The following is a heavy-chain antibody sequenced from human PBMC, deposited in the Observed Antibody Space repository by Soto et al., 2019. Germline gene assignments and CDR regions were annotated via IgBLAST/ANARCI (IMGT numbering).Heavy chain of an antibody. Sequence: QLQLQESGPGLVKPSETLSLTCTVSGGSISSSSYYWGWIRQPPGKGLEWIGSIYYSGSTYYNPSLKSRVTISVDTSKNQFSLKLSSVTAADTAVYYCARPAPISKAVAGYFDYWGQGTLVTVSS. CDR1: GGSISSSSYY. D-gene: IGHD6-19*01. CDR2: IYYSGST. J-gene: IGHJ4*02. V-gene: IGHV4-39*01. CDR3: ARPAPISKAVAGYFDY.